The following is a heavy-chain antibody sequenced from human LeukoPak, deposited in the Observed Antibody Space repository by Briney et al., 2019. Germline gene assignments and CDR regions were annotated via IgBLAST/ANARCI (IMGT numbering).Heavy chain of an antibody. CDR3: ARALAWGGSSYSYYYMDV. D-gene: IGHD1-26*01. CDR1: GYTFSDYD. Sequence: GASVKVSCKASGYTFSDYDINWVRQATGQGLEWMGWINPISGNAGYAQKFQGRVTMTRNTSISTAYMELSSPRSEDTAVYYCARALAWGGSSYSYYYMDVWDKGTTVTVSS. CDR2: INPISGNA. V-gene: IGHV1-8*01. J-gene: IGHJ6*03.